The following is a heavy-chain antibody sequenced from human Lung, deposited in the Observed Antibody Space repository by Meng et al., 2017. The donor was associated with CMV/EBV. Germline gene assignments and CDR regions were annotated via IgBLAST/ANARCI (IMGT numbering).Heavy chain of an antibody. CDR3: ARAPGLSLAAAASDAYFDK. V-gene: IGHV1-2*02. Sequence: AXVXVSXXASGYTFTNYYIHWVRQAPGQGLEWMGWIKPNSGATNYVQKFQGRLTVTRDTSIATAYMELTRLRSDDTAVYYCARAPGLSLAAAASDAYFDKWGQGXLVTVSS. D-gene: IGHD6-13*01. J-gene: IGHJ4*01. CDR1: GYTFTNYY. CDR2: IKPNSGAT.